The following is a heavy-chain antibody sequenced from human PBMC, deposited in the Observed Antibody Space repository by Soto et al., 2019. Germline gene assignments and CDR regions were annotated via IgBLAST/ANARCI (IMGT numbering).Heavy chain of an antibody. CDR2: ISGSGDRT. V-gene: IGHV3-23*01. CDR3: AKASTYEYVWGSFRYYFDN. CDR1: GFTFISYA. J-gene: IGHJ4*02. Sequence: PGGSLRLSCAASGFTFISYAMSWVRQAPGKGLEWVSGISGSGDRTHYADSVKGRFTISRDNFKNTLYLQMDSLRAEDTAVYYCAKASTYEYVWGSFRYYFDNWGQGTLVTVSS. D-gene: IGHD3-16*02.